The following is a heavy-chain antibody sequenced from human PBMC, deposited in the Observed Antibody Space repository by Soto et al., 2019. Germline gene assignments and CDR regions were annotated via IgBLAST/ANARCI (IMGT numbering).Heavy chain of an antibody. D-gene: IGHD3-10*01. V-gene: IGHV3-30*03. CDR3: AGEVGSGY. J-gene: IGHJ4*02. Sequence: QVQLVESGGGVVQPGRSLRLSCAASGFTFSSYGMHWVRQAPGKGLEWVAVISKDGNVNYNAESVKGRFTISRDNSKNTLYLQMNRLGAEDTAGYYCAGEVGSGYWGQGTLVTVSS. CDR2: ISKDGNVN. CDR1: GFTFSSYG.